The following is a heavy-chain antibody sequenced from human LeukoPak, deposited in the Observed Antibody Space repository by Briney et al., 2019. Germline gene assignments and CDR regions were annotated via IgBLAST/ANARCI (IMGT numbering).Heavy chain of an antibody. D-gene: IGHD2-21*02. V-gene: IGHV3-30-3*01. J-gene: IGHJ4*02. CDR3: ASSTAKLLGYYFDY. CDR2: ISYDGSKK. CDR1: GFIFSIYT. Sequence: GGSLRLSCAASGFIFSIYTMHWVRQAPGKGVEWVAFISYDGSKKYYAESVRGRFTIYRDNSKNTLYLQMNSLRAEDTAVYYCASSTAKLLGYYFDYWGQGTLVTVSS.